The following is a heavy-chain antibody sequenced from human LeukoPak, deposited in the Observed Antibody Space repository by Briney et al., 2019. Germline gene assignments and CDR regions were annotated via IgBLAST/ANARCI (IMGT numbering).Heavy chain of an antibody. J-gene: IGHJ4*02. Sequence: GGSLRLSCAASGFTFSSYAMSWVRQAPGKGLEWVSAISGSGGSTYYADSVKGRFTISRDNSKNTLYLQMNSLRAEDTAVYYCAKQYYYGSGSYYNLLRALDYWGQGTLVTVSS. CDR2: ISGSGGST. CDR3: AKQYYYGSGSYYNLLRALDY. CDR1: GFTFSSYA. V-gene: IGHV3-23*01. D-gene: IGHD3-10*01.